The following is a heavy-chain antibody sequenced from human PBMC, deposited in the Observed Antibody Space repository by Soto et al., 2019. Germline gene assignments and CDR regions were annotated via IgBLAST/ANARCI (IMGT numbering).Heavy chain of an antibody. D-gene: IGHD1-20*01. CDR2: VYHSGTA. CDR1: GASISDYY. J-gene: IGHJ5*02. V-gene: IGHV4-59*01. Sequence: LSLTCSVSGASISDYYWTWIRQPPGKGLEWVGYVYHSGTASYNPSLKSRVAMSVDTSKKQISLKLSSVTAADTAIYYCAREYMRWFDPWGQGTLVTLSS. CDR3: AREYMRWFDP.